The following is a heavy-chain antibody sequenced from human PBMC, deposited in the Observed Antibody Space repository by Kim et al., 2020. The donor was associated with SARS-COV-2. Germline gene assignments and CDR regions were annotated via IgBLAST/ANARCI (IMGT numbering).Heavy chain of an antibody. J-gene: IGHJ4*02. V-gene: IGHV5-51*01. CDR3: ARHGGPLFGFDY. Sequence: RESPSFQGQAPISADKSNSTAYLQWSSLKASDTAMYYCARHGGPLFGFDYWGQGTLVTVSS. D-gene: IGHD3-16*01.